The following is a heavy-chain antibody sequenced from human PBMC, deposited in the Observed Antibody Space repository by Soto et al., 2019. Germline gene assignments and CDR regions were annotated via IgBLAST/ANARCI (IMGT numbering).Heavy chain of an antibody. CDR3: ARNRGDYDILTGAFDY. CDR2: IYYSGST. CDR1: GGSISSGGYY. D-gene: IGHD3-9*01. J-gene: IGHJ4*02. Sequence: PSETLSLTCTVSGGSISSGGYYWSWIRQHPGEGLEWIGYIYYSGSTYYNPSLKSRVTISVDTSKNQFSLKLSSVTAADTAVYYCARNRGDYDILTGAFDYWGQGTMVTVYS. V-gene: IGHV4-31*03.